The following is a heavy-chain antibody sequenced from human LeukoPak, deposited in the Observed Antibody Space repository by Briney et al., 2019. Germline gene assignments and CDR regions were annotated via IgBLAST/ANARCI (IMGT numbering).Heavy chain of an antibody. D-gene: IGHD3-22*01. J-gene: IGHJ4*02. CDR3: EVEYDSSGYYDY. Sequence: SETLSLTCTVSGGSISSGGYYWSWIRQHPGKCLEWIGYIYYSGSTYYNPSLRSRVTISVDTSKNQFSLKLSSVTAADTAVYYCEVEYDSSGYYDYWGQGTLVTVSS. CDR1: GGSISSGGYY. CDR2: IYYSGST. V-gene: IGHV4-31*03.